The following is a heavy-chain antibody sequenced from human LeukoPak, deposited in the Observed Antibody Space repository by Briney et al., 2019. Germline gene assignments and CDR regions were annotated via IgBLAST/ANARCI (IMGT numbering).Heavy chain of an antibody. CDR1: GGSISSGGYY. V-gene: IGHV4-30-2*02. CDR2: IYHSGST. J-gene: IGHJ4*02. D-gene: IGHD1/OR15-1a*01. Sequence: SQTLSLTCTVSGGSISSGGYYWSWIRQPPGKGLEWIGYIYHSGSTYYNPSLKSRVTISVDRSKNQFSLKLSSVTAADTAVYYCARIFHAYNWNTGFDYWGQGTLVTVSS. CDR3: ARIFHAYNWNTGFDY.